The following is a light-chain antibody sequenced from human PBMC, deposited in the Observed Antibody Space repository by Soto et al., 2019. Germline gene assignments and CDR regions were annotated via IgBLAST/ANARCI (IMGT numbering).Light chain of an antibody. Sequence: EIVLTQSPGTLSLSPGERATLSCRASQSVSSSYLSWYQQKPGQAPRLLIYGASSRATGIPDRFSDSGSGTDFTLTISRLEPEDFAVYYCQQYCSSHTCGQGTKLEIK. J-gene: IGKJ2*01. V-gene: IGKV3-20*01. CDR1: QSVSSSY. CDR3: QQYCSSHT. CDR2: GAS.